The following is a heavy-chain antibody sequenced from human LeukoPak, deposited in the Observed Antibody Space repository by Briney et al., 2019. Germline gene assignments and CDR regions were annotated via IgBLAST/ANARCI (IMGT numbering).Heavy chain of an antibody. CDR3: ARGAALVPAADFDY. CDR1: GYAFTSYG. D-gene: IGHD2-2*01. CDR2: ISAYNGNT. J-gene: IGHJ4*02. Sequence: GASVKVSCKASGYAFTSYGISWVRQAPGQGLEWMGWISAYNGNTNYAQKLQGRVTMATDTSTSTAYMELRSLGSDDTAVYYCARGAALVPAADFDYWGQGTLVTVSS. V-gene: IGHV1-18*01.